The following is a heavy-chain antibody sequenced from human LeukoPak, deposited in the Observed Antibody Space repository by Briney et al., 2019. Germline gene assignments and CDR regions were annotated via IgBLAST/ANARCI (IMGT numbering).Heavy chain of an antibody. Sequence: GGSLRLSCAASGFTFSNYAMSWVRQAPGKGLEWVSGISGSGDSTYYADSVKGRFTISRDNSKNTLYLQMNSLRAEDTAVYYCAKGDSSGYYYYYGMDVWGQGTTVTVSS. V-gene: IGHV3-23*01. CDR1: GFTFSNYA. D-gene: IGHD3-22*01. J-gene: IGHJ6*02. CDR3: AKGDSSGYYYYYGMDV. CDR2: ISGSGDST.